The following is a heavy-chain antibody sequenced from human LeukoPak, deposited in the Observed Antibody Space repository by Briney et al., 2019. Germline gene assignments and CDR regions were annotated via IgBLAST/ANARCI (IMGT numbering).Heavy chain of an antibody. J-gene: IGHJ6*02. V-gene: IGHV1-18*01. CDR1: GYTFTSYG. CDR2: ISAYNGNT. Sequence: GASVKVSCKASGYTFTSYGISWVRQAPGQGLEWMGWISAYNGNTNYAQKLQGRVTMTTDTSTSTAYMELRSLRSDDTAVYYCARDHVDFWSGFPYGMGVWGQGTTVTVSS. CDR3: ARDHVDFWSGFPYGMGV. D-gene: IGHD3-3*01.